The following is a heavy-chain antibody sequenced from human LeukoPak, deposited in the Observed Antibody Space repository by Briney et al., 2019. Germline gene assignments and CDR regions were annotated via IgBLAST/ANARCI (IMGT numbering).Heavy chain of an antibody. CDR1: GFTFSRDY. Sequence: GGSLRLSCLASGFTFSRDYKSWVRQAPGKGLECVAKIKPDGSEKFYMESVRGRFTISRDNSKNSLYLHLNSLRDEDTAVYYCAREIWWRFDHWGQGRLVTVSS. CDR2: IKPDGSEK. J-gene: IGHJ4*02. D-gene: IGHD5-12*01. CDR3: AREIWWRFDH. V-gene: IGHV3-7*01.